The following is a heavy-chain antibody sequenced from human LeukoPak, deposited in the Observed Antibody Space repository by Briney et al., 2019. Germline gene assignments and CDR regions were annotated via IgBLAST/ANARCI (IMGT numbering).Heavy chain of an antibody. CDR3: ASRGR. J-gene: IGHJ4*02. D-gene: IGHD1-26*01. CDR1: DGSLSGYY. CDR2: INHSGST. Sequence: SETLSLTCAVYDGSLSGYYWGWIRQPPGKGLEWIGEINHSGSTNYSPSHKSRASISIDTSKNQFSLNLTSVTAADTAVYYCASRGRWGQGTLVTVSS. V-gene: IGHV4-34*01.